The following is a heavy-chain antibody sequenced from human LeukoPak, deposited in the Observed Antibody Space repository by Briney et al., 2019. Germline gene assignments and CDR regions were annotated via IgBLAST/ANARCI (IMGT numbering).Heavy chain of an antibody. J-gene: IGHJ3*02. CDR1: GFTFSSYA. V-gene: IGHV3-30-3*01. CDR3: VRDPSGSYRQDAFDI. CDR2: ISYDGSNK. D-gene: IGHD1-26*01. Sequence: PGGSLRLSCAASGFTFSSYAMHWVRQAPGKGLEWVAVISYDGSNKYYADSVKGRFTISRDNSKNTLYLQMNSLRAEDTAVYYCVRDPSGSYRQDAFDIWGQGTMVTVSS.